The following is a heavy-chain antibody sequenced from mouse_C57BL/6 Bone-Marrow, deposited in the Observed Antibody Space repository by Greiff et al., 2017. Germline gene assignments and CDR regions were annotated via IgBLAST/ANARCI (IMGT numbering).Heavy chain of an antibody. CDR3: AGRDYYGSSPFAY. Sequence: VQLVESGAELAKPGASVTLSCKASGYTFTSYWMHWVKQRPGQGLEWIGYINPSSGYTKYNQKFKDKATLTADKSSSTAYMQLSSLTSEDSAVYYCAGRDYYGSSPFAYWGQGTLVTVSA. V-gene: IGHV1-7*01. D-gene: IGHD1-1*01. CDR2: INPSSGYT. CDR1: GYTFTSYW. J-gene: IGHJ3*01.